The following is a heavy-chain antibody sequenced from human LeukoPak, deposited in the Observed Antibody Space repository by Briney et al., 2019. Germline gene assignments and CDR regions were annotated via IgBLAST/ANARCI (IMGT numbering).Heavy chain of an antibody. D-gene: IGHD1-26*01. CDR3: ARDPYSGTYSDYYYYYMDV. J-gene: IGHJ6*03. V-gene: IGHV3-30*03. Sequence: PGRSLGLSCAASGFTFSSYGMHWVRQAPGKGLEWVAVISYDGSNKYYADSVKGRFTISRDNAKNSLFLQLNSLRAEDTAVYYCARDPYSGTYSDYYYYYMDVWGKGTTVTVSS. CDR1: GFTFSSYG. CDR2: ISYDGSNK.